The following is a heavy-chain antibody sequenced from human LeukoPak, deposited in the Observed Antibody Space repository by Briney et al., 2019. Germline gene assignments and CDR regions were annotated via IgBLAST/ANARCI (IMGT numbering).Heavy chain of an antibody. CDR3: AREIPSGCYFDY. CDR2: FYPTYGGA. D-gene: IGHD3-10*01. V-gene: IGHV1-46*01. J-gene: IGHJ4*02. CDR1: GYTFTGYY. Sequence: ASVKVSCKAAGYTFTGYYLHWVRRAPGQGLEWMGIFYPTYGGAGYAQRFQGRVTMTGDTSTSTAYMELGRLTSEDTAVYFCAREIPSGCYFDYWGQGTQVTVSS.